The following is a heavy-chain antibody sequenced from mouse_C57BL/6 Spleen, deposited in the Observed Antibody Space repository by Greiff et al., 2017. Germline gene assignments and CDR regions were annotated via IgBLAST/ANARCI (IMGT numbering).Heavy chain of an antibody. Sequence: VQLQQPGAELVKPGASVKLSCKASGYTFTSYWLHWVKQRPGRGLEWIGRIDPNSGGTKYNEQFKSKATLTVDKPSSTAYMQLSSLTSEDSAVYYCARRITGTVGYFDYWGQGTTLTVSS. D-gene: IGHD4-1*01. CDR1: GYTFTSYW. V-gene: IGHV1-72*01. CDR2: IDPNSGGT. CDR3: ARRITGTVGYFDY. J-gene: IGHJ2*01.